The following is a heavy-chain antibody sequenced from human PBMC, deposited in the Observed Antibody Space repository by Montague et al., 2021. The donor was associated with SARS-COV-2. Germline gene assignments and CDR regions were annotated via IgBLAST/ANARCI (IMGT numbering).Heavy chain of an antibody. D-gene: IGHD3-10*01. CDR3: ARLRGGRDNWFDP. J-gene: IGHJ5*02. V-gene: IGHV4-59*08. Sequence: SETLSLTCTVSGGSISSYYWSWIRQPPGKGPEWIGYIYYSGSTNXNPSLKSRVTISVDTSKNQFSLKLSSVTAADTAVYYCARLRGGRDNWFDPWGQGTLVTVSS. CDR2: IYYSGST. CDR1: GGSISSYY.